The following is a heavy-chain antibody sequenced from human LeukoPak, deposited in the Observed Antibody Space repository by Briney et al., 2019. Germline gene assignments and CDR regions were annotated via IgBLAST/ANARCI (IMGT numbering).Heavy chain of an antibody. J-gene: IGHJ4*02. Sequence: ASVKVSCKASGYTFTRYGITWVPQAPGQGLEWMGWINTSSGDTRYAQKVQGRVTMTTDISTSTAYVELRSLRSDDTAVYYCARAPGSGSTRDYWGQGTLVTVSS. D-gene: IGHD3-10*01. CDR1: GYTFTRYG. CDR2: INTSSGDT. V-gene: IGHV1-18*01. CDR3: ARAPGSGSTRDY.